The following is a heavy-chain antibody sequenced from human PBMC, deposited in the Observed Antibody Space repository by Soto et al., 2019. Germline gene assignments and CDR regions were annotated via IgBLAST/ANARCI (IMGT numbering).Heavy chain of an antibody. CDR1: GLSLSTTGVG. J-gene: IGHJ4*02. CDR2: IYWDDDK. CDR3: ARVIAVTGTRRAREFDY. Sequence: QITLKESGPTLVKPTQTLTLTCTFSGLSLSTTGVGVGWIRQAPGKALEWLALIYWDDDKRYSPSLRNRLTITKDTSKDQVVLKMTNMDPVDKATYYCARVIAVTGTRRAREFDYWGQGTLVTVSS. D-gene: IGHD6-19*01. V-gene: IGHV2-5*02.